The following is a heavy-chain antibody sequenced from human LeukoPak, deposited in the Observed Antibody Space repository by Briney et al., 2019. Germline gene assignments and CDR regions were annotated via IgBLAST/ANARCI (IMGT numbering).Heavy chain of an antibody. CDR3: ARVPFVVMGVTGNWFDP. Sequence: ASVKVSCKASGYTFNTYGITWVRQAPGQGLEWMGWINTNTGNPTYAQGFTGRFVFSLDTFVSAAYLQISSLKADDTAVYYCARVPFVVMGVTGNWFDPWGQGTLVTVSS. J-gene: IGHJ5*02. D-gene: IGHD2-8*01. V-gene: IGHV7-4-1*02. CDR2: INTNTGNP. CDR1: GYTFNTYG.